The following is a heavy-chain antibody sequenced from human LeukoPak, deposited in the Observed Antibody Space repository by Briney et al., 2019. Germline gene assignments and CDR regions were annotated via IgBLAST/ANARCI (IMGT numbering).Heavy chain of an antibody. CDR3: ARQGAAGKYYYYYMDV. CDR1: GGTFSSYA. J-gene: IGHJ6*03. Sequence: SVKVSCKASGGTFSSYAISWVRQAPGQGLEWMGGIIPIFGTANYAQKFQGRVTITTDESTSTAYMELSSLRSEDTAVYYCARQGAAGKYYYYYMDVWGKGTTVTVSS. D-gene: IGHD6-13*01. CDR2: IIPIFGTA. V-gene: IGHV1-69*05.